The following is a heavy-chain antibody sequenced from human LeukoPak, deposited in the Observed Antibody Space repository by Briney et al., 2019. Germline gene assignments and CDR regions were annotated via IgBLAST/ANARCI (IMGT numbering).Heavy chain of an antibody. CDR2: IYYSGST. J-gene: IGHJ4*02. D-gene: IGHD4-23*01. CDR3: ASPPGAGNSGVEYFDY. V-gene: IGHV4-39*01. Sequence: PSETLSLTCTVSGGSISSSSYYCGWIRQPPGKGLEWIGSIYYSGSTYYNPSLKSRVTISVDTSKYQFSLKLSSVTAADTAVYYCASPPGAGNSGVEYFDYWGQGTLVTVSS. CDR1: GGSISSSSYY.